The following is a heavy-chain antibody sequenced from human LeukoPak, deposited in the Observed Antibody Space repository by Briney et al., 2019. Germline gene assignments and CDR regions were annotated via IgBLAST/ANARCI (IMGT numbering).Heavy chain of an antibody. V-gene: IGHV3-11*01. J-gene: IGHJ3*01. Sequence: GGSLRLSCATSGFPFSDYYMRWIRQAPGKGLEWISYIRYSATDIYYADSVKGRFTISRDNGKKSLYLQMNSLRADDTAVYYCARDDMLERPSFDVWGQGTMATVSS. CDR1: GFPFSDYY. CDR2: IRYSATDI. D-gene: IGHD1-1*01. CDR3: ARDDMLERPSFDV.